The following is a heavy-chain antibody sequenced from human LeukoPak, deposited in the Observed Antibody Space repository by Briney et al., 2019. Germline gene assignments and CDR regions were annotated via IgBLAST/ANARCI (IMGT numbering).Heavy chain of an antibody. Sequence: GASVKVSCKASGYTFTGYYMHWVRQAPAQGLEWMGWINPNSGGTNYAQKFQGRVTMTRDTSISTAYLELSRLRSDDTAVYYCARLIVATTDYGMDVWGQGTTVTVSS. CDR1: GYTFTGYY. D-gene: IGHD5-12*01. CDR3: ARLIVATTDYGMDV. J-gene: IGHJ6*02. CDR2: INPNSGGT. V-gene: IGHV1-2*02.